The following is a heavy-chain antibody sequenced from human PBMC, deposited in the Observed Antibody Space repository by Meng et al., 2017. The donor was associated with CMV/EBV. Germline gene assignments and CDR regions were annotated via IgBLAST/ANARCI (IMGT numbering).Heavy chain of an antibody. D-gene: IGHD3-3*01. CDR1: DYTFTGSY. J-gene: IGHJ5*02. V-gene: IGHV1-2*02. Sequence: ASDYTFTGSYMHWVRQAPGQGLEWMGWINPNSGGTNYAQKFQGRVTMTRDTSISTAYMELSRLRSDDTAVYYCARGVTIFGATGFDPWGQGTLVTVSS. CDR2: INPNSGGT. CDR3: ARGVTIFGATGFDP.